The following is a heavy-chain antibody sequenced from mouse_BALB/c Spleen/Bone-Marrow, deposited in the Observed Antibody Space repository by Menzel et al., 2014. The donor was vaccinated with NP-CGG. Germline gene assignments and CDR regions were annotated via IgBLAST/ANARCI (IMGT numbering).Heavy chain of an antibody. CDR3: ARDHFYSGNFEFAY. J-gene: IGHJ3*01. D-gene: IGHD2-1*01. V-gene: IGHV1-69*02. CDR1: GYTFTSYW. Sequence: VQLQQSGPELVKPGAPVKVSCKASGYTFTSYWMKWVKQRPGRGLEWIGRIDPSDSETHYNQKFKDKATLTVDKSSSTAYIQLSSLTSEDSAVYYCARDHFYSGNFEFAYWGKGLWSLSLQ. CDR2: IDPSDSET.